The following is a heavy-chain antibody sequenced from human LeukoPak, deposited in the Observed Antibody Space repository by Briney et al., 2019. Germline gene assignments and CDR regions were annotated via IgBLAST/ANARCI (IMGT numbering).Heavy chain of an antibody. Sequence: SETLSLTCTVSGGSISSSSYYWGWIRQPPGKGLGWIGSIYYSGNTYYNSSLKSRVTMSVDTSKNQFSLRLSSVTAADTAVYYCARDQRVAAADPWGQGTLVTVSS. J-gene: IGHJ5*02. D-gene: IGHD6-13*01. CDR3: ARDQRVAAADP. CDR1: GGSISSSSYY. CDR2: IYYSGNT. V-gene: IGHV4-39*01.